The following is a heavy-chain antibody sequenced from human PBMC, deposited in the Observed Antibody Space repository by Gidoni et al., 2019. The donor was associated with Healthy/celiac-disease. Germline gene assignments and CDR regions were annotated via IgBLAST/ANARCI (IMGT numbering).Heavy chain of an antibody. J-gene: IGHJ3*02. D-gene: IGHD3-16*01. CDR3: ARVRFGELWADAFDI. Sequence: QVQLVQSGAEVKKPGASVKVSCKASGYTFTGYYMHWVRQAPGQGLEWMGWINPNSGGTNYAQKFQGWVTMTRDTSISTAYMELSRLRSDDTAVYYCARVRFGELWADAFDIWGQGTMVTVSS. CDR2: INPNSGGT. CDR1: GYTFTGYY. V-gene: IGHV1-2*04.